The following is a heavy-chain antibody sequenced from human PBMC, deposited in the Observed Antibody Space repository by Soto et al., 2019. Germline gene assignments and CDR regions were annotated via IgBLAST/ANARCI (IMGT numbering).Heavy chain of an antibody. CDR2: ISYDGRNE. V-gene: IGHV3-30*18. CDR1: GFTFSSYA. D-gene: IGHD4-17*01. Sequence: PGGSLRLSCASSGFTFSSYALHWVRQAPGKGLEWVAVISYDGRNEFYADSVKGRFTISRDSSKNTLYLQMNSLRGEDTAVYYCSKDSDYGGMGHSYYYYGMDVWGQGTTVTVSS. CDR3: SKDSDYGGMGHSYYYYGMDV. J-gene: IGHJ6*02.